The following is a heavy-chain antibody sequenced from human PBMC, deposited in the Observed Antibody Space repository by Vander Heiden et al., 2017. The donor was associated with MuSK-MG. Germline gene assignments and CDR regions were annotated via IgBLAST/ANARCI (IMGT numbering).Heavy chain of an antibody. Sequence: QLQLQESGPGPVKPSETLSLPCTVSCGTTKSDSYYGGWIRQPPGKGLEWIGNIYYSGSAYYSPSLKRRVTISVDASKNQFSLRLSSVTAADTAVYYCARHDEGGYYYYYYMDVWGKGTTVTVSS. CDR1: CGTTKSDSYY. CDR2: IYYSGSA. CDR3: ARHDEGGYYYYYYMDV. J-gene: IGHJ6*03. V-gene: IGHV4-39*01. D-gene: IGHD3-16*01.